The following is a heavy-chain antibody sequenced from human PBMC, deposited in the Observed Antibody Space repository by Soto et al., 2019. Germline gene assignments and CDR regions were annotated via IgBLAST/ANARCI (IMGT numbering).Heavy chain of an antibody. CDR1: GGSFSGYY. CDR2: INHSGST. D-gene: IGHD2-15*01. CDR3: ARMDCSGGSCYSNY. Sequence: PSETLSLTCAVYGGSFSGYYWSWIRQPPGKGLEWIGEINHSGSTYYNPSLKSRVTISVDTSKNQFSLKLSSVTAADTAVYYCARMDCSGGSCYSNYWGQGTLVTVSS. J-gene: IGHJ4*02. V-gene: IGHV4-34*01.